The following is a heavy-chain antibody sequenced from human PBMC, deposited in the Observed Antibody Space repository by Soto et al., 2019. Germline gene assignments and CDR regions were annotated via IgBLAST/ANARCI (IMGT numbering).Heavy chain of an antibody. CDR1: GYTFTSYG. D-gene: IGHD6-19*01. CDR3: ARGSVRPGIAVAGTSATTNYYYYGMDV. CDR2: ISAYNGNT. Sequence: ASVKVSCKASGYTFTSYGISWVRQAPGQGLEWMGWISAYNGNTNYAQKFQGRVTMTRNTSISTAYMELSSLRSEDTAVYYCARGSVRPGIAVAGTSATTNYYYYGMDVWGQGTTVTVSS. J-gene: IGHJ6*02. V-gene: IGHV1-18*01.